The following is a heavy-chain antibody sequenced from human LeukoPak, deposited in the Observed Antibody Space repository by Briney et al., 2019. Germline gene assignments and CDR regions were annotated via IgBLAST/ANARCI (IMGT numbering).Heavy chain of an antibody. CDR2: TYYRSKWYN. J-gene: IGHJ4*02. D-gene: IGHD1-1*01. Sequence: SQTLSLTCAISGDSVSSDSVAWNWIRQSPSRDLEWLGRTYYRSKWYNDFAESVKSRISINPDTSNNQLSLQLNSVTPEDTAVYYCARDRNWASDYWGQGTLVTVSS. V-gene: IGHV6-1*01. CDR3: ARDRNWASDY. CDR1: GDSVSSDSVA.